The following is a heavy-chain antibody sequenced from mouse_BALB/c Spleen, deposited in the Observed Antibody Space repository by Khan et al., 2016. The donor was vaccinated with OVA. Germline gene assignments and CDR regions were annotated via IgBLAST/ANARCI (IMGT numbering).Heavy chain of an antibody. CDR2: IYPGNSDT. CDR3: TRGGYSSFAY. V-gene: IGHV1-5*01. CDR1: GFSFTSYF. J-gene: IGHJ3*01. D-gene: IGHD1-3*01. Sequence: VPLKQSGPVLARPWPSLSMSCTASGFSFTSYFIHWVQQRPGQGLEWIGGIYPGNSDTSYNQKFTDKAKLTAGTSSTTAYMELSSLTNEDSAVYYCTRGGYSSFAYWGQGTLVTVSA.